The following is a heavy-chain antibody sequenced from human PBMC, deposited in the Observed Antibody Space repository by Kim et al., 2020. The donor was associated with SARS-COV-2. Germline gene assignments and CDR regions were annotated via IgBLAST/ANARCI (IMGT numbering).Heavy chain of an antibody. J-gene: IGHJ4*02. CDR2: T. Sequence: TNYNPSLKSRVTISVDTSKNQFSLKLSSVTAADTAVYYCARGSSSWYSRSWGQGTLVTVSS. D-gene: IGHD6-13*01. V-gene: IGHV4-4*09. CDR3: ARGSSSWYSRS.